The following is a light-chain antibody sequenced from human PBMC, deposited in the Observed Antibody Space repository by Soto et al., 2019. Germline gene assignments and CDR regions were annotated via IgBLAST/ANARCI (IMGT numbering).Light chain of an antibody. Sequence: QSVLTQPPSASGTPGQRVTISCSGSSSNIGSNFVYWYQQFPGTAPKLLIYKNNQRPSGVPDRFSGSKSGTSASLAISGLPSEDGADYYCAAWDDSLSGWVFGGGTKVTVL. CDR3: AAWDDSLSGWV. CDR2: KNN. J-gene: IGLJ3*02. V-gene: IGLV1-47*01. CDR1: SSNIGSNF.